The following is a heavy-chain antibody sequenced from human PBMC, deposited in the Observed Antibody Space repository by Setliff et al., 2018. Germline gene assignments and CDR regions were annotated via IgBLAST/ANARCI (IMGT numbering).Heavy chain of an antibody. V-gene: IGHV1-18*01. Sequence: ASVKVSCKASGGTFSSYAISWVRQAPGQGLEWMGWISGYNGNTNYAQNLQGRVTMTEDTSTDTAYMELSSLRSEDTAVYYCATGLPYYDSSGYYLFDYWGQGTLVTVSS. CDR3: ATGLPYYDSSGYYLFDY. CDR2: ISGYNGNT. CDR1: GGTFSSYA. D-gene: IGHD3-22*01. J-gene: IGHJ4*02.